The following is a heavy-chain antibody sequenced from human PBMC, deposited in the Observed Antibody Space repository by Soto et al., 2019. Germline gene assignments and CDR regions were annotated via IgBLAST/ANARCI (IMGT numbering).Heavy chain of an antibody. Sequence: GGSLRLSCAASGFTFSSYWMHWVRQAPGKGLVWVSRINSDGSSTSYAASVKGRFTISRDNAKNTLYLQMNSLRAEDTAVYYCARSDRYDYVWGSYRYGLDYWGQGTLVTVSS. CDR2: INSDGSST. V-gene: IGHV3-74*01. CDR3: ARSDRYDYVWGSYRYGLDY. J-gene: IGHJ4*02. D-gene: IGHD3-16*02. CDR1: GFTFSSYW.